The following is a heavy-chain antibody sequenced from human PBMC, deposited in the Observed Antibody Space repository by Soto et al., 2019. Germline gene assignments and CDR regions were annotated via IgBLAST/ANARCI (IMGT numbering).Heavy chain of an antibody. CDR2: VNNGGGGT. D-gene: IGHD1-26*01. Sequence: EVLLLDSGGGLVQPGGSLRLSCAASGFTFSKYAMTWVRQAPGKGPEWISTVNNGGGGTYYADSVKGRFTISRDNSKNTLYLQVSSLRAEDTAVYYCAKERLGRGSDYWGQGILVTVSS. J-gene: IGHJ4*02. V-gene: IGHV3-23*01. CDR1: GFTFSKYA. CDR3: AKERLGRGSDY.